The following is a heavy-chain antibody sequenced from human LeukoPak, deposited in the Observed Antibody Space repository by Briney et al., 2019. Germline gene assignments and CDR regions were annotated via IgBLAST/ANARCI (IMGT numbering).Heavy chain of an antibody. J-gene: IGHJ4*02. V-gene: IGHV3-11*06. D-gene: IGHD5-18*01. CDR1: GFTFSDYY. CDR3: ARDLTYEYSYADTTHDC. CDR2: ISSSSSYI. Sequence: GGSLRLSCAASGFTFSDYYMSWIRQAPGKGLEWVSSISSSSSYIYYADSVKGRFTISRDNAKNSLYLQMNSLRAEDTAVYYCARDLTYEYSYADTTHDCWGQGTLVTVSS.